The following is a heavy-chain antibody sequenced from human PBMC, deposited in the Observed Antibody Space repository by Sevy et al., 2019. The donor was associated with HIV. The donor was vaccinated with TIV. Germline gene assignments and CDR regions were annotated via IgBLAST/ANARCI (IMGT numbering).Heavy chain of an antibody. D-gene: IGHD3-10*01. CDR1: GFTFRNYV. Sequence: GGSLRLSCAASGFTFRNYVMNWVRQPPGKGLEWVTVISDGGGTTYYADSVKGRFTISRDDSKSTLYLQMNSLKDEDPAVYFCAKRVAGALAALDIWGQGTMVTVSS. V-gene: IGHV3-23*01. CDR3: AKRVAGALAALDI. J-gene: IGHJ3*02. CDR2: ISDGGGTT.